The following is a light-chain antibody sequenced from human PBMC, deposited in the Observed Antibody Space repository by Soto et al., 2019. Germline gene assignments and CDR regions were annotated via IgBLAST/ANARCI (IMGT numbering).Light chain of an antibody. Sequence: QSVLTQPRSVSGSPGQSVAISCAGTSSDVGGYNYVSWYQQHPGKAPKLMIYDVTKRPSGVPDRFSGSKSGNTASLTISGLQVEDEADYSCNSYAGSYTLYGFGSGTKVTVL. V-gene: IGLV2-11*01. CDR2: DVT. CDR3: NSYAGSYTLYG. J-gene: IGLJ1*01. CDR1: SSDVGGYNY.